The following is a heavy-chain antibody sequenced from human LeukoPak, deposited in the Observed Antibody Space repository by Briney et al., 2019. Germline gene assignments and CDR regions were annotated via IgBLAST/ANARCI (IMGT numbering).Heavy chain of an antibody. D-gene: IGHD6-19*01. CDR1: GVSISSSNSY. Sequence: PSETLSLTCTVSGVSISSSNSYWGWIRQPPGKGLEWIGSIYDSGSTYYNPSLKSRVTISVDTSKNQFSLKLSSVTAADTAVYYCARVGKQWLVLRGWFDPWGQGTLVTVSS. J-gene: IGHJ5*02. CDR2: IYDSGST. V-gene: IGHV4-39*07. CDR3: ARVGKQWLVLRGWFDP.